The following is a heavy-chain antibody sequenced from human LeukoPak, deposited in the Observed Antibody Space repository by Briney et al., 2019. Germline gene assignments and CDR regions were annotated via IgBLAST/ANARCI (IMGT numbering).Heavy chain of an antibody. J-gene: IGHJ4*02. Sequence: SETLSLTCAVYGGSFSGYYWSWIRHHPGKGREWIGEINHSGSTNYNPSLKSRVTISVDTSKNQFSLKLSSVTAADTAVYYCARGRGYGEGYWGQGTLVTVSS. CDR1: GGSFSGYY. D-gene: IGHD4-17*01. CDR3: ARGRGYGEGY. V-gene: IGHV4-34*01. CDR2: INHSGST.